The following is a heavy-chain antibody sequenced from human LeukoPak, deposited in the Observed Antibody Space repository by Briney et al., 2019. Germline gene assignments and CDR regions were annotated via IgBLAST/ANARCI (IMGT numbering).Heavy chain of an antibody. D-gene: IGHD3-22*01. CDR2: INPSGGST. CDR3: ATLDYYDSSGYDAFDI. Sequence: GASVEVSCKTSGYTFTYYYIHWVRQAPGEGLEWMGIINPSGGSTSYAQKFQGRVTMNRDTSTSTVYMELSSLRSEDTAVYYCATLDYYDSSGYDAFDIWGQGTMVTVSS. V-gene: IGHV1-46*01. CDR1: GYTFTYYY. J-gene: IGHJ3*02.